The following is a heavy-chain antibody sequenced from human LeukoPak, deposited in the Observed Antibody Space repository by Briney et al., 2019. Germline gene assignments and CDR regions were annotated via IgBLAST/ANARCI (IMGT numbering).Heavy chain of an antibody. CDR1: GYSLTSYW. CDR2: IYPGDSDT. CDR3: ARQSLEAVALV. V-gene: IGHV5-51*01. Sequence: GESLKISCKGSGYSLTSYWIGWVRQMPGKGLEWTGIIYPGDSDTRYSPSFQGQVTISADKSISTAYLQWSSLKASDTAMYYCARQSLEAVALVWGQGSLVTVSS. D-gene: IGHD6-19*01. J-gene: IGHJ4*02.